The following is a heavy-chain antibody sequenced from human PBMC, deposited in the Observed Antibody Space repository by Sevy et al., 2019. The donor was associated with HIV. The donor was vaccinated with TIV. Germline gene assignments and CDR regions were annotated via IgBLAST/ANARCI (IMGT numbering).Heavy chain of an antibody. CDR3: ARDVVVVYGSGNYSNFGMDI. CDR1: GFSFSDSY. D-gene: IGHD3-10*01. J-gene: IGHJ6*02. CDR2: ISSRSTTV. Sequence: GGSLRLSCAASGFSFSDSYMSWVRQSPGKGLEWVSYISSRSTTVYYAESVKGRFTISRDNAKNLLYLQMNNLRAEDTAMYYCARDVVVVYGSGNYSNFGMDIWGQGTTVTVSS. V-gene: IGHV3-11*01.